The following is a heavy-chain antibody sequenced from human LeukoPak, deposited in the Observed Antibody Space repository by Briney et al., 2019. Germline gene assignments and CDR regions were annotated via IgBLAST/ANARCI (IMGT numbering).Heavy chain of an antibody. D-gene: IGHD1-26*01. J-gene: IGHJ1*01. CDR1: GYSISSGYY. Sequence: PSETLSLTCTVSGYSISSGYYWGWIRQPSGKGLEWIGYIYYSGSTNYNPSLKSRVTISVDTSKNQFSLKLSSVTAADTAVYYCVGRGGRFGYFQHWGQGTLVTVSS. CDR3: VGRGGRFGYFQH. CDR2: IYYSGST. V-gene: IGHV4-61*01.